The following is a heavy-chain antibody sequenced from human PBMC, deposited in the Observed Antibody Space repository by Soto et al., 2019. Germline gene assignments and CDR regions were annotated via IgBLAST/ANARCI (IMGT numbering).Heavy chain of an antibody. CDR1: GDSVSNDNYY. D-gene: IGHD3-16*01. V-gene: IGHV4-61*01. CDR3: ARAQRGRTAFTFDY. J-gene: IGHJ4*02. Sequence: QVQLQESGPGLVKPSETLSLTCAVSGDSVSNDNYYWSWIRQPPGKGLEWIGYIYYSGTTNYNSCLKSRLSLSVDMSKNQFSLKLASVTAADTAVYFCARAQRGRTAFTFDYWGQGALVTVSS. CDR2: IYYSGTT.